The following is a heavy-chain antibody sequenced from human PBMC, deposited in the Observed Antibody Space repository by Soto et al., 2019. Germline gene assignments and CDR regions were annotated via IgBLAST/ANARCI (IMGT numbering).Heavy chain of an antibody. CDR3: ARKSDQLLFDDAFDI. V-gene: IGHV1-69*06. J-gene: IGHJ3*02. CDR2: IIPIFGTA. Sequence: SVKVSCKASGGTFSSYAISWVRQAPGQGLEWMGGIIPIFGTANYTQKFQGRVTITADKSTSTAYMELSSLRSEDTAVYYCARKSDQLLFDDAFDIWGQGTMVTVSS. D-gene: IGHD2-2*01. CDR1: GGTFSSYA.